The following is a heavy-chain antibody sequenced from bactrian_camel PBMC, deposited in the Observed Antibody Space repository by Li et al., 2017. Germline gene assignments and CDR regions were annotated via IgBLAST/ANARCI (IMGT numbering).Heavy chain of an antibody. J-gene: IGHJ4*01. CDR1: GFIFSMCA. CDR3: KGVRLCGDSDIETV. Sequence: HVQLVESGGGSVQAGGSVTLSCVSSGFIFSMCAMGWYRQAPGKERELVGSVGTDGTTTYADSMKGRVTISQGAKNTVYLQMNSLTPEDTGLYRCKGVRLCGDSDIETVWSQGTQVTVS. D-gene: IGHD3*01. CDR2: VGTDGTT. V-gene: IGHV3S53*01.